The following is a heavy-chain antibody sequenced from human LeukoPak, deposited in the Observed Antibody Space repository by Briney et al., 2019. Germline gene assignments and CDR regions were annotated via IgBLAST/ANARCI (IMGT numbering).Heavy chain of an antibody. V-gene: IGHV4-59*01. CDR2: IYYSGYT. Sequence: SETLSLTCTVSGGSISSYYWSWVRQPPGKGLEWIGYIYYSGYTNYNPSLKSRVTISVDTSKNQFSLKLGSVTAADTAVYYCARTTMVRGTYYMDVWGKGTTVTISS. CDR3: ARTTMVRGTYYMDV. CDR1: GGSISSYY. D-gene: IGHD3-10*01. J-gene: IGHJ6*03.